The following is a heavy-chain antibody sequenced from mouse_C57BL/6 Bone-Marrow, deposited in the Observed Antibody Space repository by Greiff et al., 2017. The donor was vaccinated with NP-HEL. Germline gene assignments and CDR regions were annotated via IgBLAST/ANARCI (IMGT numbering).Heavy chain of an antibody. J-gene: IGHJ4*01. CDR2: INPSNGGT. CDR1: GYTFTSYW. CDR3: AIYGYPYAMDY. D-gene: IGHD2-2*01. V-gene: IGHV1-53*01. Sequence: LVESGTELVKPGASVKLSCKASGYTFTSYWMHWVKQRPGQGLEWIGNINPSNGGTNYNEKFKSKATLTVDKSSSTAYMQLSSLTSEDSAVYYCAIYGYPYAMDYWGQGTSVTVSS.